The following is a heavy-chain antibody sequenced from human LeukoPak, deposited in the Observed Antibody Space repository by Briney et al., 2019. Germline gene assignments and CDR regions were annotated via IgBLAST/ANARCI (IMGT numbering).Heavy chain of an antibody. D-gene: IGHD4-17*01. CDR1: GVSISSGGYY. Sequence: SETLSLTCTVSGVSISSGGYYWGWLRQPPGKGLEWIGYIYHSGSTYYNPSLRSRVTISVDRSKNQFSLKLSSVTAADTAVYYCARLRDYGDYLWYFDLWGRGTLVTVSS. J-gene: IGHJ2*01. CDR2: IYHSGST. V-gene: IGHV4-30-2*01. CDR3: ARLRDYGDYLWYFDL.